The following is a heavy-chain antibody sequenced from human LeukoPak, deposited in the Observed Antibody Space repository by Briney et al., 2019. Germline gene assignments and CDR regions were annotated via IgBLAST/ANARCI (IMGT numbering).Heavy chain of an antibody. J-gene: IGHJ5*02. V-gene: IGHV4-61*01. CDR3: ARVLVRGVTGFDP. CDR1: GGSISSSSYY. D-gene: IGHD3-10*01. CDR2: IYYSGST. Sequence: SETLSLTCTVSGGSISSSSYYWSWLRQPPGKGLEWIGYIYYSGSTNYNPSLKSRVTISVDTSKNQFSLKLSSVTAADTAVYYCARVLVRGVTGFDPWGQGTLVTVSS.